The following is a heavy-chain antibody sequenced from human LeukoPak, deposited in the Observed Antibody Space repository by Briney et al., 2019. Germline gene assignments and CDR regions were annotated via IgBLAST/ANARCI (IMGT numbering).Heavy chain of an antibody. V-gene: IGHV4-30-4*01. J-gene: IGHJ4*02. CDR3: ATNPRQGDYVDY. CDR1: GGSISSGDYY. CDR2: IYYSGST. Sequence: SQTLSLTCTVSGGSISSGDYYWSWIRQPPGKGLEWIGYIYYSGSTYYNPSLKSRVTISVDTSKNQFSLKLSSVTAADTAVYYCATNPRQGDYVDYWGQGTLVTVSS.